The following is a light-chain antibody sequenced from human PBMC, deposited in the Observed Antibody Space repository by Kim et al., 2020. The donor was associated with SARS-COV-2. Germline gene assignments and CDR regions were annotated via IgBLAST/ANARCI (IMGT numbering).Light chain of an antibody. CDR3: QQYCSSPLFT. V-gene: IGKV3-20*01. CDR1: QSVSSIY. J-gene: IGKJ3*01. CDR2: GAS. Sequence: PGERATLACRASQSVSSIYLAWYQQKPGQAPRLHIYGASSRATGIPDRFSGGVSGTDFTLTISRLEPEDFAVYYCQQYCSSPLFTFGPGTKVDIK.